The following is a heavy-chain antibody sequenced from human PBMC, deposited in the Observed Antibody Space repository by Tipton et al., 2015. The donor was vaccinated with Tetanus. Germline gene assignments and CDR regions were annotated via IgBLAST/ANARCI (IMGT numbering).Heavy chain of an antibody. J-gene: IGHJ4*02. CDR1: GFIFSSYG. D-gene: IGHD2-15*01. V-gene: IGHV3-33*01. CDR2: SWYDGTDK. CDR3: AREADCSGGSCFSGDFDN. Sequence: SLRLSCAASGFIFSSYGIHWVRQAPCKGLEWVAVSWYDGTDKYYADSVKGRFTISRDNSKNPLYLQMNSLRAEDTAVYYCAREADCSGGSCFSGDFDNWGQGTQVTVSS.